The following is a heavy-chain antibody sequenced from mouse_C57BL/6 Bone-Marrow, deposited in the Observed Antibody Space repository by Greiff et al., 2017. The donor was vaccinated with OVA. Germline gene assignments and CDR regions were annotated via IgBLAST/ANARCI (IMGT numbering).Heavy chain of an antibody. D-gene: IGHD1-1*01. CDR3: ARVIDEDAMDY. V-gene: IGHV1-4*01. Sequence: QVQLKQSGAELARPGASVKMSCKASGYTFTSYTMHWVKQRPGQGLEWIGYINPSSGYTKYNQKFKDKATLTADKSSSTAYMQLSSLTSEDSEVYYCARVIDEDAMDYWGQGTSVTVSS. CDR2: INPSSGYT. CDR1: GYTFTSYT. J-gene: IGHJ4*01.